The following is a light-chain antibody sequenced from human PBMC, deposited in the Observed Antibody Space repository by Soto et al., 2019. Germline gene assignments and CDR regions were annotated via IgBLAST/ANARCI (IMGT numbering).Light chain of an antibody. CDR2: QHT. Sequence: SYELTQPPSVSVSPGHTANITCSGDNLGHKYSSWYQQKPGQSPVLVIYQHTKRPSGIPERFSGSNFANTATLTISEAQPVDEADYYCQTWDNTTYVFGPGTKLTVL. CDR3: QTWDNTTYV. V-gene: IGLV3-1*01. CDR1: NLGHKY. J-gene: IGLJ1*01.